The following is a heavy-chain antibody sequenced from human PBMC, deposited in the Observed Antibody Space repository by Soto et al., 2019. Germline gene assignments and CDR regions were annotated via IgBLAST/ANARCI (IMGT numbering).Heavy chain of an antibody. CDR3: AGPSSVAAAGTLANYYYYMDV. D-gene: IGHD6-13*01. J-gene: IGHJ6*03. Sequence: PSETLSLTCTVSGGSISSYYWSWIRQPPGKGLEWIGYIYYSGSTNYNPSLKSRVTISVDTSKNQFSLKLSSVTAADTAVYYCAGPSSVAAAGTLANYYYYMDVWGKGTTVTVSS. CDR2: IYYSGST. CDR1: GGSISSYY. V-gene: IGHV4-59*08.